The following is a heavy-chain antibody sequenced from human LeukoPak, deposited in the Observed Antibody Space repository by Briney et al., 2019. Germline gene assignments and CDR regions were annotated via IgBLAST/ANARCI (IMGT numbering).Heavy chain of an antibody. CDR1: GYTFTGYY. J-gene: IGHJ4*02. Sequence: SVKVSCKTSGYTFTGYYMHWVRQAPGQGLEWMGGIIPIFGTANYAQKFQGRVTITADESTSTAYMELSSLRSEDTAVYYCARGRGKLAARQLDYWGQGTLVTVSS. CDR2: IIPIFGTA. CDR3: ARGRGKLAARQLDY. D-gene: IGHD6-6*01. V-gene: IGHV1-69*13.